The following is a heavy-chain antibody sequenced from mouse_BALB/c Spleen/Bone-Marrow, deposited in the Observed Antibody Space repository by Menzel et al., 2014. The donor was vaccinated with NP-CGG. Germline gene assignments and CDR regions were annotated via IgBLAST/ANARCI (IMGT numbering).Heavy chain of an antibody. CDR2: IWSGGST. D-gene: IGHD2-9*01. CDR1: GFSLTSYG. Sequence: VHLVESGPGLVQPSQSLSITCTVSGFSLTSYGVHWVRQSPGKGLKWLGVIWSGGSTDYNAAFISRLSISKDNSKSQVFFKMNSLQANDTAIYYCARTYYGYDYAMDYWGQGTSVTVSS. V-gene: IGHV2-2*02. J-gene: IGHJ4*01. CDR3: ARTYYGYDYAMDY.